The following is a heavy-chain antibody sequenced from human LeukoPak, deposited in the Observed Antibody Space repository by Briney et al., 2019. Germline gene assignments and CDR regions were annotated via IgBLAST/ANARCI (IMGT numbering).Heavy chain of an antibody. CDR1: GFTLSSYE. D-gene: IGHD1-26*01. CDR2: VDYSGGDT. Sequence: GGSLRLSCTASGFTLSSYEMSWIRQAPGKGLEWVSSVDYSGGDTHYADSVKGRFTISRDNAKNSLYLQMNSLRAEDTAVYYCARDPYSGSYGNYYYYFMDVWGKGTTVTISS. V-gene: IGHV3-21*01. CDR3: ARDPYSGSYGNYYYYFMDV. J-gene: IGHJ6*03.